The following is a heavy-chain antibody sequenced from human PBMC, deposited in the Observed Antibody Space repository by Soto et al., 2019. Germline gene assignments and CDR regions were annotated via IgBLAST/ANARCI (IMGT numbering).Heavy chain of an antibody. CDR3: ARHPPTSSWQTALEY. CDR1: GFTVSSTY. D-gene: IGHD6-13*01. Sequence: EVQLVETGGGWIQPGGSLKLSCAASGFTVSSTYMSWVRQAPGKGLEWVSVLYGGGTTYYAGSVKGRFTISRDNSKNTLYLKMDSLRAEYTAVYYCARHPPTSSWQTALEYWGQGALVTVSS. J-gene: IGHJ4*02. CDR2: LYGGGTT. V-gene: IGHV3-53*02.